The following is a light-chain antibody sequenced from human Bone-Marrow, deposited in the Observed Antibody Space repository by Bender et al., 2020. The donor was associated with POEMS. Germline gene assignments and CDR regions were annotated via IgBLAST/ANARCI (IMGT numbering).Light chain of an antibody. J-gene: IGLJ3*02. CDR1: SSNIGAHA. Sequence: QSVLTQPPSASGTPGQRVTISCSGGSSNIGAHAVNWYQHLPRTPPNLLIYSSHRRPSEVPDRFSGSRSGTSASLAISGLQSEDEADYYCAVCDDSLNGWVFGGGTKLTVL. CDR2: SSH. CDR3: AVCDDSLNGWV. V-gene: IGLV1-44*01.